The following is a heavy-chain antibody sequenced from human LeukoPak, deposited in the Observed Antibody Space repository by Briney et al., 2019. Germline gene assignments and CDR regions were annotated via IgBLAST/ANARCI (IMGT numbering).Heavy chain of an antibody. J-gene: IGHJ5*02. CDR1: GFGFSSYW. CDR2: ISSSSSYI. V-gene: IGHV3-21*01. Sequence: PGGSLRLSCAASGFGFSSYWMNWVRQAPGKGLEWVSSISSSSSYIYYADSVKGRFTISRDNAKNSLYLQMNSLRAEDTAVYYCARGPNYYGSGSYSAWGQGTLVTVSS. D-gene: IGHD3-10*01. CDR3: ARGPNYYGSGSYSA.